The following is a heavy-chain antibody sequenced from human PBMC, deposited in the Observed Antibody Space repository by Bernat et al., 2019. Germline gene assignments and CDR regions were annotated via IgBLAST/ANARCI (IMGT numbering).Heavy chain of an antibody. CDR1: GYTFTNYA. D-gene: IGHD2-2*01. Sequence: QVQLVQSGAEVKEPGASVKVSCQASGYTFTNYAIHWVRQAPGQRLEWMGWINGGNGRTKYSQKFQGRVTITRDTSASAAYVELTSLQSEDTAVYYCARDLGYQLIWIWGLGTMVTVSS. CDR2: INGGNGRT. J-gene: IGHJ3*02. V-gene: IGHV1-3*01. CDR3: ARDLGYQLIWI.